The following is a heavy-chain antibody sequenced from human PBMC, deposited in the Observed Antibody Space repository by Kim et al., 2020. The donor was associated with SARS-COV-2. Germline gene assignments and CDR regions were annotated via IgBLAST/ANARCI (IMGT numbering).Heavy chain of an antibody. CDR3: ASRGAMATGAGAGTLDY. Sequence: SVKVSCKASGGTFSSYAISWVRQAPGQGLEWMGRIIPILGIANYAQKFQGRVTITADKSTSTAYMELSSLRSEDTAVYYCASRGAMATGAGAGTLDYWGQGTLVTVSS. J-gene: IGHJ4*02. CDR2: IIPILGIA. CDR1: GGTFSSYA. V-gene: IGHV1-69*04. D-gene: IGHD6-19*01.